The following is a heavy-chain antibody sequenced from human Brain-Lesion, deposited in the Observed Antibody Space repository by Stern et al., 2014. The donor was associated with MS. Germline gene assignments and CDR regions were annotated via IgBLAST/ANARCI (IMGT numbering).Heavy chain of an antibody. CDR3: ARDQRGITIFGVVTDYYYLGMDV. D-gene: IGHD3-3*01. CDR2: INPNTGGP. Sequence: VQLEESGAEVKKPGASVKVSCKTSGYIFTGYYIHWVRQDPGQGLEWMAWINPNTGGPMTGKQFQGRVTMSRVTSIRKAYVEWSSLTSDDTAVYYCARDQRGITIFGVVTDYYYLGMDVWGQGTTVTVSS. V-gene: IGHV1-2*02. CDR1: GYIFTGYY. J-gene: IGHJ6*02.